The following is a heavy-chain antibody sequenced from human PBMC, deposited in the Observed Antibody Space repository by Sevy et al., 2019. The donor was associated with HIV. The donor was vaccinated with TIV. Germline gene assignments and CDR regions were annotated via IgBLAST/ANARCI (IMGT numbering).Heavy chain of an antibody. Sequence: GGSLRLSCAASGFTFSSYIMNWVRQAPGKGLEWVSYISSSSSTIYYADSVKGRFTISRDNAKNSLYLQMNSLRDEDRAVYYCARDANDYGDLDFDYWGEGALVTVSS. CDR3: ARDANDYGDLDFDY. D-gene: IGHD4-17*01. J-gene: IGHJ4*02. V-gene: IGHV3-48*02. CDR1: GFTFSSYI. CDR2: ISSSSSTI.